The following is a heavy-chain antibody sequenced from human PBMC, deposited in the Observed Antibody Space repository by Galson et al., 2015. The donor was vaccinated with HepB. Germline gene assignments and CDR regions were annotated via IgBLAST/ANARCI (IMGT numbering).Heavy chain of an antibody. J-gene: IGHJ4*02. CDR3: ARDGHTDNTFDF. V-gene: IGHV3-7*03. D-gene: IGHD1-1*01. Sequence: SLRLSCAASGFTFSNYWMTWVRQAPGKGLEWVTNINLDGTEKYSVDSVKGRFTISRDNAKNSLFLQMNSLRVEDTAVYYCARDGHTDNTFDFWGQGTLVTVSS. CDR1: GFTFSNYW. CDR2: INLDGTEK.